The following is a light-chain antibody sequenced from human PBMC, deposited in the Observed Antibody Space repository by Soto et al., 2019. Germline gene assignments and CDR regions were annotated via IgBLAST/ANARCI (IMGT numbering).Light chain of an antibody. CDR3: SSYAGSNKLV. Sequence: QSALTQPPSASGSPGQSVTISCTGTSSDVGGYNFVSWYQQHPGKAPKRMIYEVTKRHSGVPDRFSGSKSGNTASLTVFGPQAEDEADYYCSSYAGSNKLVFGGGTQLTVL. J-gene: IGLJ2*01. CDR1: SSDVGGYNF. V-gene: IGLV2-8*01. CDR2: EVT.